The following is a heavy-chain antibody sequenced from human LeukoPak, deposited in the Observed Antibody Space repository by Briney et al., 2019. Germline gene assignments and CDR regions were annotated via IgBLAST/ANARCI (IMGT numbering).Heavy chain of an antibody. CDR3: AREYFVGATRMSAFDI. V-gene: IGHV3-74*01. J-gene: IGHJ3*02. CDR2: ISSDGSTT. CDR1: GFSFSNFW. D-gene: IGHD1-26*01. Sequence: GGSLRLSCAASGFSFSNFWMHWVRQAPGKGLVCVSHISSDGSTTTYADSVKGRFTISRDTSKNTLYLQMNSLRGEDTAVYYCAREYFVGATRMSAFDIWGQGTMVTVSS.